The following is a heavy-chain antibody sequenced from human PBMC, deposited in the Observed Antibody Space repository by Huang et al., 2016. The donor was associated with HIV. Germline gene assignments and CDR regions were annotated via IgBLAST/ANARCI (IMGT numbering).Heavy chain of an antibody. CDR1: GFPVTTNY. V-gene: IGHV3-53*01. D-gene: IGHD3-10*01. CDR3: AREMMVRGVSVPITDGYFYYGMDV. Sequence: VQLVESGGALVQPGGSLRLSCAASGFPVTTNYMNWVRQAPGRGLGGVSTMDSGDKPSHADSVKGRFTVSRDNSKNTMYLQMNSLRVEDTATYYCAREMMVRGVSVPITDGYFYYGMDVWGHGTTVSVSS. CDR2: MDSGDKP. J-gene: IGHJ6*02.